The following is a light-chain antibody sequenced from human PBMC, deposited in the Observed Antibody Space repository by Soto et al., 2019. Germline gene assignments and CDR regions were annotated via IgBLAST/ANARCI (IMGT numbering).Light chain of an antibody. V-gene: IGLV1-44*01. Sequence: QSALTQPPSASGTPGQRVTISCSGSSSNIGSNTVNWYQQLPGTAPKLLIYSNNQRPSGVPDRFSGSKSGTSACLDISGLQSEDEADYYCASWDDSLNAGVFGGGTKLTVL. CDR2: SNN. CDR3: ASWDDSLNAGV. J-gene: IGLJ3*02. CDR1: SSNIGSNT.